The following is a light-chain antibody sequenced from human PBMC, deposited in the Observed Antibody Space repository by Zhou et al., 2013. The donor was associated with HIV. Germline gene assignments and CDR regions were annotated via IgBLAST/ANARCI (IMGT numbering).Light chain of an antibody. CDR3: QQYDTSPS. CDR2: GAS. Sequence: ELVLSQSPVTESLSPGERATLTCRASKTVSSNFLAWYQQKSGQAPRLLIYGASTRATGIPDRFSGSGSGTDFTLTISKLEPEDFAVYFCQQYDTSPSFGPGTKVDI. J-gene: IGKJ3*01. CDR1: KTVSSNF. V-gene: IGKV3-20*01.